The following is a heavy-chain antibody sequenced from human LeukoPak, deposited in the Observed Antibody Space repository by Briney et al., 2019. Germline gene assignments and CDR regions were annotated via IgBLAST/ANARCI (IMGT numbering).Heavy chain of an antibody. CDR2: FDPEDGET. D-gene: IGHD2-2*01. V-gene: IGHV1-24*01. CDR3: VCCSSTSCYGGYYFDY. J-gene: IGHJ4*02. Sequence: ASVKVSCKVSGYTLTELSMHWVRQAPGKGLEWMGGFDPEDGETIYAQKFQGRVTMTEDTSTDTAYMELSSLRSEDTAVYYCVCCSSTSCYGGYYFDYWGRGTLVTVSS. CDR1: GYTLTELS.